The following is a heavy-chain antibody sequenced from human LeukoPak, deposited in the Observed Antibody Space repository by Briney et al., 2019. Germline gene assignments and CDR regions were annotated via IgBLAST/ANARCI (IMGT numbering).Heavy chain of an antibody. CDR2: IDSHNGDR. CDR1: GYSFVFFG. Sequence: ASVKVSGKASGYSFVFFGVSWVRQAPGQGLEWMGWIDSHNGDRNYADKFQDRVTMTTDTSTTTSYMELRSLRSDDTAVYYCARAVSGSLYGDFDFWGQGTLVTVSA. V-gene: IGHV1-18*01. D-gene: IGHD1-26*01. J-gene: IGHJ4*02. CDR3: ARAVSGSLYGDFDF.